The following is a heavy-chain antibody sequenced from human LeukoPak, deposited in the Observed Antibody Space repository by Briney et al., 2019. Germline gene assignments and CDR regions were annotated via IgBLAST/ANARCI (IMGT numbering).Heavy chain of an antibody. V-gene: IGHV3-23*01. CDR2: ISGSGGST. CDR1: GFTFSSYG. D-gene: IGHD3-10*01. J-gene: IGHJ6*03. CDR3: TLWFGELFRIGGYYYMDV. Sequence: GGTLRLSCAASGFTFSSYGMSWVRQAPGKGLEWVSAISGSGGSTYYADSVKGRFTISRDNSKNTLYLQMNSLRAEDTAVYYCTLWFGELFRIGGYYYMDVWGKGTTVTISS.